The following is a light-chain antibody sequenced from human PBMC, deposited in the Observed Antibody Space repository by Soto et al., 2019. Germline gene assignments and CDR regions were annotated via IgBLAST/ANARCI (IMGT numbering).Light chain of an antibody. Sequence: EIVLTQSPGTLSLSPGEGATLSCRASQSVSTNFFAWYQQKPGQAPRLLIYGASTRATGIPDRFSGSGSGTDFTLTISRREPEDFVVYYCQQYGRTSWTFGQGTKVEIK. V-gene: IGKV3-20*01. J-gene: IGKJ1*01. CDR1: QSVSTNF. CDR2: GAS. CDR3: QQYGRTSWT.